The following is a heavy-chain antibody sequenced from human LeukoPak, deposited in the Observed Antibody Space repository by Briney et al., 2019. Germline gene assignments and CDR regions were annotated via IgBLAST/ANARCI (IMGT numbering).Heavy chain of an antibody. CDR3: ASRTQYCSGGSCYYYFDY. CDR1: GYTFTSYG. V-gene: IGHV1-2*02. D-gene: IGHD2-15*01. CDR2: INPNSGGT. J-gene: IGHJ4*02. Sequence: ASVKVSCKASGYTFTSYGISWVRQAPGQGLEWMGWINPNSGGTNYAQKFQGRVTMTRDTSISTAYMELSRLRSDDTAVYYCASRTQYCSGGSCYYYFDYWGQGTLVTVSS.